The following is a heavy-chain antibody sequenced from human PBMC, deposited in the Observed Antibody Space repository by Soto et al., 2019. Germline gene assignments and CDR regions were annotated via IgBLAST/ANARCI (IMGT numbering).Heavy chain of an antibody. CDR3: ARGRYGDY. Sequence: QAHLVQSGPEVKKPGASVKVSCKGSGYIFTSYGIAWVRQAPGQGLEWMGWISAHNGNTEYAQKFQGRVTVTRDTSTSTAYLELRSLRSDDTVVYYCARGRYGDYWGQGALVTVSS. CDR1: GYIFTSYG. J-gene: IGHJ4*02. V-gene: IGHV1-18*01. D-gene: IGHD4-17*01. CDR2: ISAHNGNT.